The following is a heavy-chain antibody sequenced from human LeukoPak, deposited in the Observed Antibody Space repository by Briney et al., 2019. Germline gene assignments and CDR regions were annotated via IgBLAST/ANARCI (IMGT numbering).Heavy chain of an antibody. V-gene: IGHV3-23*01. J-gene: IGHJ4*02. CDR3: AKDPILTGYYSTFDY. D-gene: IGHD3-9*01. CDR2: ISVSGGNT. CDR1: GFTFSSYA. Sequence: PGGSLRLSCAASGFTFSSYAMSWVRQAPGKGLEWVSAISVSGGNTYYADSVKGRFTISRDNSKNTLYLQMNSLRAEDTAVYYCAKDPILTGYYSTFDYWGQGTLVTVSS.